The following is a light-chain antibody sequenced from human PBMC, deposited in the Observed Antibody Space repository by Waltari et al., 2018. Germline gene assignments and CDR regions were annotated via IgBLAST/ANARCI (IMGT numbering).Light chain of an antibody. CDR1: QDISNS. CDR2: DAS. V-gene: IGKV1-33*01. Sequence: DIQMTQSPSSLSESVGDRVTITCLASQDISNSLNWYQQKPGKAPQLLIYDASNLEAGVPSRFIGSGSGTRFAFTIASLQPEDIATYYCQQSANLPFTFGPGTKVGIK. CDR3: QQSANLPFT. J-gene: IGKJ3*01.